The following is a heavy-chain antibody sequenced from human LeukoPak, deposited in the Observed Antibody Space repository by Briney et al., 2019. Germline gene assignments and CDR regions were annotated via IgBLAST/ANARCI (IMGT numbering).Heavy chain of an antibody. V-gene: IGHV1-69*05. CDR2: IIPIFGTA. CDR3: ARELSSGWGPYFDY. D-gene: IGHD6-19*01. Sequence: SVKVSCKASGGTFSSYAISWVRQAPGQGLEWMGGIIPIFGTANYAQKFQGRVTITTDESTSTAYMELSSLRSEGTAVYYCARELSSGWGPYFDYWGQGTLVTVSS. CDR1: GGTFSSYA. J-gene: IGHJ4*02.